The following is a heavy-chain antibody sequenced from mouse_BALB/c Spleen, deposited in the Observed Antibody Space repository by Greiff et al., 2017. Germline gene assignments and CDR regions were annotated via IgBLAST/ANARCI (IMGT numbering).Heavy chain of an antibody. Sequence: VQLQQPGAELVRPGASVKLSCKASGYTFTSYWINWVKQRPGQGLEWIGNIYPSDSYTNYNQKFKDKATLTVDKSSSTAYMQLSSPTSEDSAVYYCTRSPDGTVVATKAMDYWSQGTSVTVSS. CDR2: IYPSDSYT. J-gene: IGHJ4*01. CDR3: TRSPDGTVVATKAMDY. D-gene: IGHD1-1*01. V-gene: IGHV1-69*02. CDR1: GYTFTSYW.